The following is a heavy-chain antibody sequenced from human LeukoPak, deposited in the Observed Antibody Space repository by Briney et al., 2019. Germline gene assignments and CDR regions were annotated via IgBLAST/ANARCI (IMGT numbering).Heavy chain of an antibody. V-gene: IGHV1-2*02. CDR1: GYTFTSYY. CDR2: INPNSGGT. Sequence: ASVKVSCKASGYTFTSYYMHWVRQAPGQGLEWMGWINPNSGGTNYAQKFQGRVTMTRDTSISTAYMELSRLRSDDTAVYYCAVATTGTTGRSWFDPWGQGTLVTVSS. D-gene: IGHD1-1*01. J-gene: IGHJ5*02. CDR3: AVATTGTTGRSWFDP.